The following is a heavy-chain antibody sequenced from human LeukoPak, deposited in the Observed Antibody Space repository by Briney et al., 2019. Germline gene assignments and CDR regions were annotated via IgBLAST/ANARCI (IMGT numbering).Heavy chain of an antibody. J-gene: IGHJ4*02. V-gene: IGHV1-8*01. CDR3: ARDDTVTRFDY. CDR2: MNPNSGHT. CDR1: GYTFTSHD. Sequence: ASVKVSCKASGYTFTSHDVNWLRQATGQGLEWLGWMNPNSGHTGFAQKFQGRVTMTRNTSISTAYMELSSLRSEDTAVYYCARDDTVTRFDYWGQGTLVTVSS. D-gene: IGHD4-17*01.